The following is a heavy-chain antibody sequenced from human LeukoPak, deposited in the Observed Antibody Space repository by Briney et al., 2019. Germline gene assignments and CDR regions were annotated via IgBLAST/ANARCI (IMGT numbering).Heavy chain of an antibody. J-gene: IGHJ4*02. V-gene: IGHV4-59*01. CDR2: VYYTGST. CDR3: ARGGATDYFDY. CDR1: GGYISSYY. Sequence: SETLSLTCTVSGGYISSYYWSWIRQPPGEGLEWIGYVYYTGSTNYNPSLKSRVSISVDTSKNQFSLKLSSVTAADTAVYYCARGGATDYFDYWGQGTLVTVSS. D-gene: IGHD1-26*01.